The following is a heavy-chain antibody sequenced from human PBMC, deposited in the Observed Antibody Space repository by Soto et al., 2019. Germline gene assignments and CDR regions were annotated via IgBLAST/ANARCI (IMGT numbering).Heavy chain of an antibody. V-gene: IGHV4-34*01. CDR2: INHSGST. Sequence: SETLSLTCAVYGGSFSGYYWSWIRQPPGTGLEWIGEINHSGSTNYNPSLKSRVTISVDTSKNQFSLKLTSVTAADTAVYYCARDKITGLFDYWGQGTLVTAPQ. CDR3: ARDKITGLFDY. CDR1: GGSFSGYY. J-gene: IGHJ4*02. D-gene: IGHD2-8*02.